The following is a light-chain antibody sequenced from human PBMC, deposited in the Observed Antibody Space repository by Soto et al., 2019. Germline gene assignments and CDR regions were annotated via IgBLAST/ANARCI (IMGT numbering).Light chain of an antibody. CDR2: GAS. CDR3: QQYVTSPWA. CDR1: QSVSNSF. J-gene: IGKJ1*01. V-gene: IGKV3-20*01. Sequence: EILLTQSPGTLSLSPGERATLSCRASQSVSNSFLAWYQQKPCQAPRLLIYGASTRATGIPDRFSGSGSGTDFTLTISRLEPEDFAVYYCQQYVTSPWAFGQGTKVEIE.